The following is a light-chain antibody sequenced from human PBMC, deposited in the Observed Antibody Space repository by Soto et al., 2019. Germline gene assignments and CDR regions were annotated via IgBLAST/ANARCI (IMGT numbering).Light chain of an antibody. CDR3: SSYTTSSTVL. V-gene: IGLV2-14*03. Sequence: QSALTQPASVSGSPGQSITISCTGTSSDVGGYNYVSWYQQHPGKAPKLMIYDVSNRPSGVSNRFSGSKSGNTGSLTISGLQAEDEADYHCSSYTTSSTVLFGGGTKLTVL. CDR2: DVS. CDR1: SSDVGGYNY. J-gene: IGLJ2*01.